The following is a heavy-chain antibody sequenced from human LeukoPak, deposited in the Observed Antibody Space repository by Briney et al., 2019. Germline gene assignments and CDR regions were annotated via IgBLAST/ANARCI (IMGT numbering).Heavy chain of an antibody. V-gene: IGHV4-34*01. CDR2: INHSGST. D-gene: IGHD1-26*01. CDR1: GGSFSGYY. CDR3: ARPRFRWRSNSGSYTRGPFDY. Sequence: SETLSLTCAVYGGSFSGYYWSWIRQPPGKGLEWIGEINHSGSTNYNPSLKSRVTISVDTSKNQFSLKLSSVTAADTAVYYCARPRFRWRSNSGSYTRGPFDYWGQGTLVTVSS. J-gene: IGHJ4*02.